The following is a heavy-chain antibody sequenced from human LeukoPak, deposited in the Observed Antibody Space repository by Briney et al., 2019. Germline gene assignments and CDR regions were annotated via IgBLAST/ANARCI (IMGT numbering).Heavy chain of an antibody. CDR1: GFTFSSYA. J-gene: IGHJ6*02. Sequence: PGGSLRLSCAASGFTFSSYAMHWVRQAPGKGLEWVAVISYDGSNKYYADSVKGRFTISRDNAKSSLYLQMNSLRAEDTAVYYCARGRGGMDVWGQGTTVTVSS. V-gene: IGHV3-30-3*01. CDR3: ARGRGGMDV. D-gene: IGHD3-10*01. CDR2: ISYDGSNK.